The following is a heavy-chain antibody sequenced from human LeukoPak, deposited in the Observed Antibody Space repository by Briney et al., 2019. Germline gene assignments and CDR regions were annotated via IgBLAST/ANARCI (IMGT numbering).Heavy chain of an antibody. V-gene: IGHV1-46*01. J-gene: IGHJ4*02. Sequence: ASVKVSCKASGYTFTGYHMHWVRQAPGQGLEWMGRINPNSGDTSYAQKFQGRVTMTRDTSTSTVYMELSSLRSEDTAVYYCARDPRGYYDTAFDYWGQGTLVTVSS. CDR2: INPNSGDT. CDR1: GYTFTGYH. D-gene: IGHD3-22*01. CDR3: ARDPRGYYDTAFDY.